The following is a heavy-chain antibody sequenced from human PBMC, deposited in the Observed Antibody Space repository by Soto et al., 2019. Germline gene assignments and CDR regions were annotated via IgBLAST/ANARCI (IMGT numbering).Heavy chain of an antibody. CDR3: SRRGRIVGATRGFDS. D-gene: IGHD1-26*01. Sequence: QLQLQESGPGLVKPSETLSLTCKVSGVSISSDNDYWGWIRQPPGKGLEWIGTIHYSGRTYYSPSLMRRVIMSVDTSKNQFSLNLTSLTAADAAVYYCSRRGRIVGATRGFDSWGQGTLVTVSS. J-gene: IGHJ4*02. CDR1: GVSISSDNDY. V-gene: IGHV4-39*01. CDR2: IHYSGRT.